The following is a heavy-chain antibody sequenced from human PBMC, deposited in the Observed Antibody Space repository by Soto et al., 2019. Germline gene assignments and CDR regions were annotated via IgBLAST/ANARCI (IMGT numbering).Heavy chain of an antibody. Sequence: GGSLRLSCAASGFTFSSYSMNWVRQAPGKGLEWVSSISSSSSYIYYADSVKGRFTISRDNAKNSLYLQMNSLRAEDTAVYYCARKVPAAAYYFDYWGQGTLVTVSS. CDR1: GFTFSSYS. J-gene: IGHJ4*02. CDR3: ARKVPAAAYYFDY. D-gene: IGHD2-2*01. V-gene: IGHV3-21*01. CDR2: ISSSSSYI.